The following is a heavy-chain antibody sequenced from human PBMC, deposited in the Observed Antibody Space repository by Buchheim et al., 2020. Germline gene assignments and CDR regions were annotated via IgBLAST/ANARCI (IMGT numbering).Heavy chain of an antibody. D-gene: IGHD1-1*01. J-gene: IGHJ5*02. Sequence: QVQLVESGGGVVQPGRSLRLSCAASGFTFSSYGMHWVRQAPGKGLEWVAVISYDGSNKYYADSVKGRFTISRDTSKNTLYLQMNSLRAEDTAVYYCAKEAGTGNWFDHWGQGT. CDR1: GFTFSSYG. V-gene: IGHV3-30*18. CDR3: AKEAGTGNWFDH. CDR2: ISYDGSNK.